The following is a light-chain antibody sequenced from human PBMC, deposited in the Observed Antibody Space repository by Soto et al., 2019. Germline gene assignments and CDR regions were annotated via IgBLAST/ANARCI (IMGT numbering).Light chain of an antibody. V-gene: IGKV1-12*01. J-gene: IGKJ5*01. CDR1: AGLNSR. Sequence: DIQLTQSPSTLSASVGDRVTITCRDRAGLNSRLAWYQQKPGKAPKLLIYAASTLQSGVPSRFRGSLSGTDFTLTISSLQPEDFATYYCQQRNSYPITFGQGTRLEIK. CDR3: QQRNSYPIT. CDR2: AAS.